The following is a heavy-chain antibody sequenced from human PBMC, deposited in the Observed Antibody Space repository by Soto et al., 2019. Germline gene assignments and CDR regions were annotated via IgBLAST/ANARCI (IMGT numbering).Heavy chain of an antibody. D-gene: IGHD5-12*01. CDR3: ARVGRLRFFDY. V-gene: IGHV3-13*01. CDR2: GTAGDT. Sequence: GTAGDTYYPGSVKGRFTISRENAKNSLYLQMNSLRAADTAVYYCARVGRLRFFDYWGQGTLVTVSS. J-gene: IGHJ4*02.